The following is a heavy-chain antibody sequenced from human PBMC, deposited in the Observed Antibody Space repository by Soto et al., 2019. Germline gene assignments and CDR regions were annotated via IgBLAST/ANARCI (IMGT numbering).Heavy chain of an antibody. Sequence: EVQLVESGGGLVQPGGSLRLSCAASGFTFSTSWMTWVRQAPGKGLEWVANIKEDGSETYYLDLVKGRFTVSKDNAKNSLYLQMNSLRAEDTAVYYCARDRGPNTFDYWGQGTLVTVSS. CDR1: GFTFSTSW. J-gene: IGHJ4*02. CDR2: IKEDGSET. CDR3: ARDRGPNTFDY. V-gene: IGHV3-7*01.